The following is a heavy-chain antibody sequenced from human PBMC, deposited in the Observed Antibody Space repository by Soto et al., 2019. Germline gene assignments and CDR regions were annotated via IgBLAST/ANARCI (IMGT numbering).Heavy chain of an antibody. CDR3: ARSTGTYFDY. CDR1: GGSISSGGFF. CDR2: IYYTGGT. D-gene: IGHD1-1*01. Sequence: SETLSLTCTVSGGSISSGGFFWNWIRQYPGKGLEWIGYIYYTGGTDYNPSLKSRVTISRDTSKNHLSLIVRSVTAADTAMYYCARSTGTYFDYWGQGTPVTVSS. V-gene: IGHV4-31*03. J-gene: IGHJ4*02.